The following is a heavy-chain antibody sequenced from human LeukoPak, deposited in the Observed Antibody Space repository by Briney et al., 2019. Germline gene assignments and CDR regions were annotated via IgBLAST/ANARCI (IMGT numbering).Heavy chain of an antibody. D-gene: IGHD6-6*01. J-gene: IGHJ5*02. CDR2: IDQGGSVR. CDR1: GFSFSTYW. Sequence: GGSLRLSCAASGFSFSTYWMSWVRQTPEKGLGFVANIDQGGSVRNYMDSLKGRCTISRDNAKKPLYLEINSLRADDTAVYYCARDPESSSSDLWGRGALVTVSS. V-gene: IGHV3-7*01. CDR3: ARDPESSSSDL.